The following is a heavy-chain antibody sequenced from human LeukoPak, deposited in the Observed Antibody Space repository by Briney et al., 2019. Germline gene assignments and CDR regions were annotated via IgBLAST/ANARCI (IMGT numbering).Heavy chain of an antibody. CDR2: FDPEDGET. J-gene: IGHJ4*02. CDR3: ARDWGYCSSTSCYIGY. Sequence: GASVKVSCKVSGYTLTELSMHWVRQAPGKGLEWMGGFDPEDGETIYAQKFQGRVTITADESTSTAYMELSSLRSEDTAVYYCARDWGYCSSTSCYIGYWGQGTLVTVSS. D-gene: IGHD2-2*02. CDR1: GYTLTELS. V-gene: IGHV1-24*01.